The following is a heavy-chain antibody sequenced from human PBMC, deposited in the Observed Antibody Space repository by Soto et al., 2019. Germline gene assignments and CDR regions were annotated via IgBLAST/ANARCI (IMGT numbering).Heavy chain of an antibody. D-gene: IGHD3-3*01. CDR1: GGSISSVGYS. V-gene: IGHV4-30-2*06. CDR3: ARGRFSDTFDN. CDR2: IYHSGST. Sequence: SETLSLTCAVSGGSISSVGYSWNWIRQSPWKGLEWIGYIYHSGSTYYNPSVKSRVTISVDKSKNQFSLKLTSVTAADTAVYFCARGRFSDTFDNWGQGTRVTVSS. J-gene: IGHJ4*02.